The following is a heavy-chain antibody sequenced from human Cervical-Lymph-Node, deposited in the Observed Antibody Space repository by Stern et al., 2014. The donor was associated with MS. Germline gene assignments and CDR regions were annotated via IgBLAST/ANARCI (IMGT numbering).Heavy chain of an antibody. Sequence: VQLVQSGAAMRKPGASVKISCEASGYTFNSYYIHWVRQPLGQGLEWVALFNPRGKRTTYAQPFQGRVTVTGDTSTSTVYMELTGLKSEDTAVYYCARVLSLATSDSWGQGTLVVVSS. CDR2: FNPRGKRT. D-gene: IGHD1-1*01. CDR1: GYTFNSYY. J-gene: IGHJ4*02. V-gene: IGHV1-46*02. CDR3: ARVLSLATSDS.